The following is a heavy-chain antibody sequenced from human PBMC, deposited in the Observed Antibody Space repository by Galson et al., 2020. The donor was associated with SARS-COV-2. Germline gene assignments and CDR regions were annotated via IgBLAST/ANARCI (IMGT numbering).Heavy chain of an antibody. D-gene: IGHD5-18*01. CDR1: GYTFTSYG. CDR2: TTPDKGNQ. Sequence: ASVKVSCKASGYTFTSYGISWVRQAPGQGLEWMGWTTPDKGNQTKAQTHQGRDTMTTDTSPSTAYMELRSLRSDDTAVYYCARDLYSYGFPVNNWFDPWGQGTLVTVSS. CDR3: ARDLYSYGFPVNNWFDP. V-gene: IGHV1-18*04. J-gene: IGHJ5*02.